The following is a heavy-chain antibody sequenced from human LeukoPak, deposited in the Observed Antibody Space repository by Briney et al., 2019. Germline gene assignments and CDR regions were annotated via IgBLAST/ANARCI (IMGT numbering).Heavy chain of an antibody. CDR2: LYGGGSA. CDR1: GFTFSSYS. D-gene: IGHD6-19*01. J-gene: IGHJ1*01. Sequence: PGGSLRLSCAASGFTFSSYSMNWARQAPGKGLEWVSVLYGGGSAYYPDSVKGRFTISRDNSKNTLYLQMNSLRAEDTAVYYCARNAYSSGWYGYFQHWGQGTLVTVSS. V-gene: IGHV3-66*01. CDR3: ARNAYSSGWYGYFQH.